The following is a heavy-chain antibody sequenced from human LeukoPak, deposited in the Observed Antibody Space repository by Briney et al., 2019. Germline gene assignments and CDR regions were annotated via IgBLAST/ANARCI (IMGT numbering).Heavy chain of an antibody. D-gene: IGHD5-24*01. CDR3: ALTGGRWLQFDY. Sequence: ASVKVSCKACGGTFSSYAISWVRQAPGQGLEWMGRIIPIFGTANYAQKFQGRVTITTDESTSTAYMELSSLRSEDTAVYYCALTGGRWLQFDYWGQGTLVTVS. V-gene: IGHV1-69*05. J-gene: IGHJ4*02. CDR2: IIPIFGTA. CDR1: GGTFSSYA.